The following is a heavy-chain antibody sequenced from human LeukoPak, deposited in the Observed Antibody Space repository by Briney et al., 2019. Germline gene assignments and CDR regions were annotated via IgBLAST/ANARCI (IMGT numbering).Heavy chain of an antibody. D-gene: IGHD6-13*01. CDR2: IYTSGST. J-gene: IGHJ6*03. CDR1: GGSFSGYY. CDR3: ARDVEYSSSWYVVPHYYYYMDV. Sequence: SETLSLTCAVYGGSFSGYYWSWIRQPAGKGLEWIGRIYTSGSTNYNPSLKSRVTISVDTSKNQFSLKLSSVTAADTAVYYCARDVEYSSSWYVVPHYYYYMDVWGKGTTVTISS. V-gene: IGHV4-4*07.